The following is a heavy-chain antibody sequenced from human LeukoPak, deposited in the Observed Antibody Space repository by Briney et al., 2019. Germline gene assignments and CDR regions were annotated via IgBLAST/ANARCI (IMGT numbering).Heavy chain of an antibody. CDR3: ARARDCSGGSCIDY. V-gene: IGHV4-59*01. D-gene: IGHD2-15*01. CDR1: GGSISSYY. Sequence: SETLSLTCTVSGGSISSYYWSWIRQPPGKGLEWIGYIYYSGSTNYNPSLKSRVTISVDTPKNQFSLKLSSVTAADTAVYYCARARDCSGGSCIDYWGQGTLVTVSS. CDR2: IYYSGST. J-gene: IGHJ4*02.